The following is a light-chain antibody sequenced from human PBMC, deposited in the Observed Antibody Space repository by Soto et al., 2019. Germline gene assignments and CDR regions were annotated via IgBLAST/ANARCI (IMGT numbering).Light chain of an antibody. J-gene: IGLJ1*01. CDR1: SSDIGGSNY. V-gene: IGLV2-14*03. Sequence: QSALTQPASVSGSPGQSITISCAGTSSDIGGSNYVSWYQQHPGKAPKLMIYGVSNRPSGVSNRFSGSKSGNTASLTISGLPAEDEADYFCYSSRSSSSTFYVFGTGTKLTAL. CDR3: YSSRSSSSTFYV. CDR2: GVS.